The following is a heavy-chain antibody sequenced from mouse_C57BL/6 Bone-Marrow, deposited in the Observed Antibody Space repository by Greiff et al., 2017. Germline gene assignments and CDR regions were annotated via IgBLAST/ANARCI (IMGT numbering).Heavy chain of an antibody. CDR2: ISYDGSN. CDR1: GYSITSGYY. CDR3: ARGPLGMDY. Sequence: VQLQQSGPGLVKPSQSLSLTCSVTGYSITSGYYWNWLRQFPGNKLEWMGYISYDGSNNYNPSLKNRISITRDTSKNQFFLKLNSVTTEDTATYYCARGPLGMDYWGQGTSVTVSS. J-gene: IGHJ4*01. V-gene: IGHV3-6*01.